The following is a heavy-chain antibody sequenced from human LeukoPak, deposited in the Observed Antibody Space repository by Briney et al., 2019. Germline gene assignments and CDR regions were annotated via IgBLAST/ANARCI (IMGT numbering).Heavy chain of an antibody. V-gene: IGHV3-30*03. J-gene: IGHJ4*02. Sequence: RGSLRLSCAASGFTFSSYGMHWVRQAPGKGLEWVAVISYDGSNKYYADSVKGRFTISRDNSKNTLYLQMNSLRAEDTAVYYCAALNYDILTGDDYWGQGTLVTVSS. CDR3: AALNYDILTGDDY. CDR1: GFTFSSYG. D-gene: IGHD3-9*01. CDR2: ISYDGSNK.